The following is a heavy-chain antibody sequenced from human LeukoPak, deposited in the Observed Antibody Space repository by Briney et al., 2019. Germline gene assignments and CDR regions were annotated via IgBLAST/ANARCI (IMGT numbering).Heavy chain of an antibody. J-gene: IGHJ6*03. CDR2: IRYDGSNK. CDR3: ARVLSGRGSLYSYYYYMDV. Sequence: GGSLRLSCAASEFTFSSYGMHWVRQAPGKGLEWVAFIRYDGSNKYYADSVKGRFTISRDNSKNTLYLQMNSLRAEDTAVYYCARVLSGRGSLYSYYYYMDVWGKGTTVTISS. V-gene: IGHV3-30*02. CDR1: EFTFSSYG. D-gene: IGHD3-10*01.